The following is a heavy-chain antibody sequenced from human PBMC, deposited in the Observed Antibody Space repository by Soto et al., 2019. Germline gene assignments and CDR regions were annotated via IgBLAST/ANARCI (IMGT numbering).Heavy chain of an antibody. Sequence: GGSLRLSCAVAGFTFSSYSMNCVRQATGKGLEWVSSIISSTSDIYYPDSVKGRFTISRENAKNSLYLQMNSLRAEDTAVYYCARLYSGIAAAGTDYYYYYGMDVWGQGTTVTVSS. CDR1: GFTFSSYS. V-gene: IGHV3-21*04. J-gene: IGHJ6*02. D-gene: IGHD6-13*01. CDR2: IISSTSDI. CDR3: ARLYSGIAAAGTDYYYYYGMDV.